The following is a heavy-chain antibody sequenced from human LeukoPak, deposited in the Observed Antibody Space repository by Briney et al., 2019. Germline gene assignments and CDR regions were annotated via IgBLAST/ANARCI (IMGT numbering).Heavy chain of an antibody. CDR2: ISGSGGST. Sequence: PGGSLRLSCAASGFTFSSYAMSWVRQAPGKGLEWVSAISGSGGSTYYADSVKGRFTISRDNSKNTLYLQMNSLRAEDTAVYYCANLEVPDIVAVPAAPEPHHDAFDIWGQGTMVTVSS. CDR1: GFTFSSYA. V-gene: IGHV3-23*01. J-gene: IGHJ3*02. CDR3: ANLEVPDIVAVPAAPEPHHDAFDI. D-gene: IGHD2-2*01.